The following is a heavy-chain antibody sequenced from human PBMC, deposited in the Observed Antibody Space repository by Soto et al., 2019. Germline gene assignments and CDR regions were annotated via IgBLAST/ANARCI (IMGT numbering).Heavy chain of an antibody. Sequence: SETLSLTCTVSGGSISSYYWSWIRQPPGKGLEWIGYIYYSGSTNYNPSLKSRVTISVDTSKNQFSLKLSSVTAADTAVYYCARHVRSGYAYDAFDIWGQGTMVTVSS. CDR1: GGSISSYY. V-gene: IGHV4-59*08. D-gene: IGHD5-12*01. J-gene: IGHJ3*02. CDR2: IYYSGST. CDR3: ARHVRSGYAYDAFDI.